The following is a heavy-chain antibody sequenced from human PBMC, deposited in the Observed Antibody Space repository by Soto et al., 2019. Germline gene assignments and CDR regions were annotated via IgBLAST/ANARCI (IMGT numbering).Heavy chain of an antibody. CDR1: GFNFKAYA. Sequence: PGGSLRLSCVASGFNFKAYAMGWVRQAPGKGLEWVSSITATDGNTYYADSVRGRFIISRDNSRNSLFLQMNGLRPEDSALYYCAKDEGTSSTVFDYWGQGTLVTVSS. J-gene: IGHJ4*02. V-gene: IGHV3-23*01. CDR2: ITATDGNT. CDR3: AKDEGTSSTVFDY. D-gene: IGHD6-6*01.